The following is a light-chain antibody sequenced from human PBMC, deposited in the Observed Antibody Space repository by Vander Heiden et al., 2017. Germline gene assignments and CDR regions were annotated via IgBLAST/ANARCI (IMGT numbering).Light chain of an antibody. V-gene: IGKV1-5*03. Sequence: DIQMTQPPSTLSASVGDSVTFTCRASQSISSWLAWYQQKPGEAPKLLIYKASSLERGVPSRFSGSRSGTEFTLTISSLQPDDFATYYCQQYNSYPWTFGQGTKVEIK. J-gene: IGKJ1*01. CDR1: QSISSW. CDR3: QQYNSYPWT. CDR2: KAS.